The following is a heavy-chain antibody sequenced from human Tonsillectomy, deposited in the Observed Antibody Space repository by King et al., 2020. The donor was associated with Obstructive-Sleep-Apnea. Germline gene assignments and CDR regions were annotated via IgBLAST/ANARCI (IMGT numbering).Heavy chain of an antibody. CDR1: GGSISSYY. D-gene: IGHD2-2*01. J-gene: IGHJ6*02. Sequence: VQLQESGPGLVKPSETLSLTCTVSGGSISSYYWSWIRQPPGKGLEWIGYIYYSGSTNYNPSLKSRFTISVATSKNQFSLKLSSVTAAGTAVYYCARLANQLLAPYYSYYGIDVWGQGTTVTVSS. CDR3: ARLANQLLAPYYSYYGIDV. CDR2: IYYSGST. V-gene: IGHV4-59*01.